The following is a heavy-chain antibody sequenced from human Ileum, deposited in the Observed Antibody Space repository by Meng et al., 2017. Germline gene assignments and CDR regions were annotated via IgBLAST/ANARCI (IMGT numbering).Heavy chain of an antibody. CDR1: GGSIRSTTTVYS. D-gene: IGHD3-9*01. CDR2: IYSTGTT. V-gene: IGHV4-39*07. J-gene: IGHJ5*02. CDR3: ARQPTGYPNWFDP. Sequence: QLQVQESCPVLVKPSGTLSLTCIVSGGSIRSTTTVYSWGWIRQPPGKGLEWIGSIYSTGTTYYNPSLESRVTISRDTSKNQFSLKLTSVTAADTAVYYCARQPTGYPNWFDPWGQGTLVTVSS.